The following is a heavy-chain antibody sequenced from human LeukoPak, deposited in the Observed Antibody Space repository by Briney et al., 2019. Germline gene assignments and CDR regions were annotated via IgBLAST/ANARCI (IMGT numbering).Heavy chain of an antibody. CDR3: ARVGGNYDFWSGYYYYYYYGMDV. J-gene: IGHJ6*02. V-gene: IGHV3-33*01. Sequence: GGSLRLSCAASGFTFSSYGMHWVRQAPGKGLEWVAVIWYDGSNKYYADSVKGRFTISRDNSKNTLYLQMNSLRAEDTAVYYCARVGGNYDFWSGYYYYYYYGMDVWGQGTTVTVSS. CDR1: GFTFSSYG. CDR2: IWYDGSNK. D-gene: IGHD3-3*01.